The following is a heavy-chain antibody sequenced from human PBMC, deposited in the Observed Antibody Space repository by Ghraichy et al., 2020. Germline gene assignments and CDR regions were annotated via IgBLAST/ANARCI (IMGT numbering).Heavy chain of an antibody. J-gene: IGHJ4*02. D-gene: IGHD6-6*01. Sequence: ETLSLTCAVYGGSFSGYYWSWIRQPPGKGLEWIGEINHSGSTNYNPSLKSRVTISVDTSKNQFSLKLSSVTAADTAVYYCARGEYSSSPLFDYWGQGTLVTVSS. CDR3: ARGEYSSSPLFDY. CDR1: GGSFSGYY. V-gene: IGHV4-34*01. CDR2: INHSGST.